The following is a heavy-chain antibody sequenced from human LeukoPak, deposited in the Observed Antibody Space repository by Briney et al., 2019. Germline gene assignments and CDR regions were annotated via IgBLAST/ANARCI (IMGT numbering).Heavy chain of an antibody. J-gene: IGHJ4*02. CDR3: TTGPSYGYEW. D-gene: IGHD3-16*01. CDR1: GKTFSNHW. Sequence: GGSLVLACAASGKTFSNHWMHWVRQAPGTGLVWVSLIKTDGRTTIYADSVKGRFTISRDNSKSTLYLQMNSLRAEDTAIYYCTTGPSYGYEWWGQGTVVTVSS. V-gene: IGHV3-74*01. CDR2: IKTDGRTT.